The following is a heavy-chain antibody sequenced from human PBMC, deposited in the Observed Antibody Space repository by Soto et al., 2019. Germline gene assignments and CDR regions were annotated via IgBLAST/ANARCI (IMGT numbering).Heavy chain of an antibody. J-gene: IGHJ6*02. CDR1: GYTFTSYD. CDR3: ASLVAVADYYYGMDV. CDR2: MNPNSGNT. V-gene: IGHV1-8*01. Sequence: GASVKVSCKASGYTFTSYDINWVRQATGQGLEWMGWMNPNSGNTGYAQKFQGRVTMTRNTSISTAYMELSSLRSEDTAVYYCASLVAVADYYYGMDVWGQGTTVTVSS. D-gene: IGHD6-19*01.